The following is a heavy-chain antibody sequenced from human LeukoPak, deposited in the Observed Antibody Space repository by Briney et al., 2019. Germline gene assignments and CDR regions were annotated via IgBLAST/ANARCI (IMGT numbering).Heavy chain of an antibody. D-gene: IGHD4-23*01. J-gene: IGHJ4*02. Sequence: SETLSLTCTVSGGSISSGGYYWSWIRQHPGKGLEWIGYIYYSGSTYYNPSLKSRVTISVDTSKNQFSLKLSSVTAADTAVYYCARSDYGGPFDYWGQGTLVTVSS. CDR3: ARSDYGGPFDY. CDR2: IYYSGST. CDR1: GGSISSGGYY. V-gene: IGHV4-31*03.